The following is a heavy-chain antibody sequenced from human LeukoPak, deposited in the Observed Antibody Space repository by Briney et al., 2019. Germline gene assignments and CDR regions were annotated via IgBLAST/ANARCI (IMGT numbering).Heavy chain of an antibody. V-gene: IGHV4-39*07. Sequence: TSETLSLTCTVSGGSISSSSYYWGWIRQPPGKGLEWIGSIYYSGSTYYNPSLKSRVTMSVDTSKNQFSLKLSSVTAADTAVYYCARDHGATYSSSWDYYFDYWGQGTLVTVSS. J-gene: IGHJ4*02. D-gene: IGHD6-13*01. CDR2: IYYSGST. CDR3: ARDHGATYSSSWDYYFDY. CDR1: GGSISSSSYY.